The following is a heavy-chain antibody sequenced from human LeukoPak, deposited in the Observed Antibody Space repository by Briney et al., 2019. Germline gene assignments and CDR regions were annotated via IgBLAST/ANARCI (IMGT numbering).Heavy chain of an antibody. D-gene: IGHD3-10*01. CDR3: AEDDAWLCFGG. Sequence: KAGGALRLSCSAHGFTLSNHGMTWVRQAPGKGQEWVSGISPSGDITYYVASVKGRFTISRDNSKNTVYLEVSSLTAEDTAVYYCAEDDAWLCFGGWSQGTLVTVS. J-gene: IGHJ4*02. V-gene: IGHV3-23*01. CDR2: ISPSGDIT. CDR1: GFTLSNHG.